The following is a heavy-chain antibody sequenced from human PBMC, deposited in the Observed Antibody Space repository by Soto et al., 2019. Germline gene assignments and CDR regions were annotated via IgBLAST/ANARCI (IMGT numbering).Heavy chain of an antibody. CDR2: INAGDGNT. D-gene: IGHD5-12*01. V-gene: IGHV1-3*01. J-gene: IGHJ4*02. CDR1: GYSFTTYA. Sequence: ASVKVSCKASGYSFTTYAMHWVRQAPGQRLEWMGWINAGDGNTRYSQNFQDRVTITRDTSASTAYMELSSLRSEDTAVYYCARFSDIVATVDDWGQGTLVTVSS. CDR3: ARFSDIVATVDD.